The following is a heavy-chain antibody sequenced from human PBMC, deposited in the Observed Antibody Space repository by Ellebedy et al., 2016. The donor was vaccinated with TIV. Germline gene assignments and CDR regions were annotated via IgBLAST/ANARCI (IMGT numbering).Heavy chain of an antibody. Sequence: PGGSLRLSCAASGFTFSSYAMSWVRQAPGKGLEWVSAISGSGGSTYYADSVKGRFTISRANSKNTLYLQMNSLRAEDTAVYYCARGPQYSSGWYEYYFDYWGQGTLVTVSS. J-gene: IGHJ4*02. CDR3: ARGPQYSSGWYEYYFDY. CDR2: ISGSGGST. CDR1: GFTFSSYA. D-gene: IGHD6-19*01. V-gene: IGHV3-23*01.